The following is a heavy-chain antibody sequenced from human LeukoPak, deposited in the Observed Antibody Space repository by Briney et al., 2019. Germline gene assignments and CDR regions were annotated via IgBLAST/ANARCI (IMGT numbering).Heavy chain of an antibody. D-gene: IGHD3-10*01. J-gene: IGHJ4*02. Sequence: ASVKVSCKASGYSFGSFGINWVRQAPGQGLEWMGWISAYNGNTNYAQKVQGRVTMTTDTYTSTAYMDLMNLRSDDTAVYYCARGGYYGSWSFPDYWGQGTLVTVSS. V-gene: IGHV1-18*01. CDR1: GYSFGSFG. CDR2: ISAYNGNT. CDR3: ARGGYYGSWSFPDY.